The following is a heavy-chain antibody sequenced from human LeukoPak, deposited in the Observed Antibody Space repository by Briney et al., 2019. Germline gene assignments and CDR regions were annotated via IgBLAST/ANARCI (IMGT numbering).Heavy chain of an antibody. CDR2: IYPGDSDT. J-gene: IGHJ2*01. V-gene: IGHV5-51*01. Sequence: GESLKISCKGSGYSFTSYWMGWVRQMPGKGLGWMGIIYPGDSDTTYSPSFQGQVTISADKSFSTTYLQWSSLKPSHTALYHCARLGGDTYFFGAASYPNWYFDLWGRGTLVTVSS. D-gene: IGHD3-10*01. CDR1: GYSFTSYW. CDR3: ARLGGDTYFFGAASYPNWYFDL.